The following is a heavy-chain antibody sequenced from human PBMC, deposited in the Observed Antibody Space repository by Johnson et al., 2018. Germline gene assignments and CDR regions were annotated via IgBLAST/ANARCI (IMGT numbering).Heavy chain of an antibody. Sequence: QVQLVESGGGVVQPGRSLRLSCAASGFTFSNYGMHWVRQAPGKGLEWVAVISYDGSNKYFADSVKGRFTISRDNSKNMLYLQMNSLRAEDTAFYYCAREFSLAFDFWGQGTMVTVSS. CDR1: GFTFSNYG. V-gene: IGHV3-30*03. CDR3: AREFSLAFDF. D-gene: IGHD3-16*02. J-gene: IGHJ3*01. CDR2: ISYDGSNK.